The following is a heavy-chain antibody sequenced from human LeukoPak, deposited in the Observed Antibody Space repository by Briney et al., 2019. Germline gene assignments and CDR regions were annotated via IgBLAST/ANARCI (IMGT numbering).Heavy chain of an antibody. V-gene: IGHV3-23*01. CDR1: GFTFRNYA. J-gene: IGHJ4*02. D-gene: IGHD2-21*01. Sequence: GGSLRLSCEASGFTFRNYAMNWVRQAPGRGLEWVASIFESGADTYHADSVKARFTISRDNSRNSVSLQMKSLRADDTAVYYCAKGTLGRCGLRCYPFDSWGPGTVVTVSS. CDR3: AKGTLGRCGLRCYPFDS. CDR2: IFESGADT.